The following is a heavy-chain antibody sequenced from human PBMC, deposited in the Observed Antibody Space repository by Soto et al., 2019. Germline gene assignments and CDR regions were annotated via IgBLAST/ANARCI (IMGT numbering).Heavy chain of an antibody. V-gene: IGHV1-18*04. J-gene: IGHJ4*02. CDR1: GYTFTSYG. CDR3: ARDWVGTVAGPLIDY. Sequence: QVPLVQSGAEVKKPGASVKVSCKASGYTFTSYGISWVRQAPGQGLEWMGWISAYNGNTNYAQKLQGRVTMTTDTSTSTAYMELRSLRSDDTAVYYCARDWVGTVAGPLIDYWGQGTLVTVSS. D-gene: IGHD6-19*01. CDR2: ISAYNGNT.